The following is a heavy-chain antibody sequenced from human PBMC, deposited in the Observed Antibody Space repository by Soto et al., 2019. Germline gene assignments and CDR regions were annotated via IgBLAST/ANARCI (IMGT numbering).Heavy chain of an antibody. Sequence: EVQLLESGGGLVQPGGSLRLSCAASGFTFSSYAMSWVRQAPGKGLEWVSAISGSGGSTYYADSEKGRFTISRDNSKNTLYLQMNSLRAEDTAVYYCAKDLRNSSGWYAYYYYGMDVWGQGTTVTVSS. D-gene: IGHD6-19*01. CDR2: ISGSGGST. J-gene: IGHJ6*02. CDR3: AKDLRNSSGWYAYYYYGMDV. V-gene: IGHV3-23*01. CDR1: GFTFSSYA.